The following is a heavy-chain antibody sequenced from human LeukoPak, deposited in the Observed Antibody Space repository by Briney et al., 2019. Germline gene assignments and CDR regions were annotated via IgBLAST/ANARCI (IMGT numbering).Heavy chain of an antibody. D-gene: IGHD2-15*01. CDR2: IKEDGSDK. Sequence: GGSLRLSCAASGFTFSSFWMSWVRQAPGKGLEWVANIKEDGSDKNYVDSVKGRFTISRDNAKNSLYLELNSLRAEDTAVCYCARSGVVAPPAPVRFDPWGQGTLVTVSS. CDR1: GFTFSSFW. J-gene: IGHJ5*02. V-gene: IGHV3-7*01. CDR3: ARSGVVAPPAPVRFDP.